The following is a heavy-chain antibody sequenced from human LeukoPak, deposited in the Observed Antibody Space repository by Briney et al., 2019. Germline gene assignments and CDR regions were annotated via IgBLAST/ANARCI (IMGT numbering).Heavy chain of an antibody. D-gene: IGHD6-19*01. CDR1: GDSMSSFY. J-gene: IGHJ4*02. CDR3: ARRSYSSGWSYYFDY. V-gene: IGHV4-4*07. CDR2: IDTSGGT. Sequence: PSETLSLTCIVSGDSMSSFYWSWIRQPAGKGLEWIGRIDTSGGTNYNPSLNSRVTMSVDTSKNQLSLKLSSVTAADTAVYYCARRSYSSGWSYYFDYWGQGTLVTVSS.